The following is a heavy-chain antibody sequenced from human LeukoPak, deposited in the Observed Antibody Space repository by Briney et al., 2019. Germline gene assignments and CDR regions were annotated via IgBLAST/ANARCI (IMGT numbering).Heavy chain of an antibody. V-gene: IGHV3-33*01. CDR3: ARDLGCSGGSCYPYYYYYGMDV. Sequence: PGGSLRLSCAASGFTCSSYGMHWVRQAPGKGLEWVAVIWYDGSNKYYADSVKGRFTISRDNSKNTLYLQMNSLRAEDTAVYYCARDLGCSGGSCYPYYYYYGMDVWGQGTTVTVSS. J-gene: IGHJ6*02. D-gene: IGHD2-15*01. CDR1: GFTCSSYG. CDR2: IWYDGSNK.